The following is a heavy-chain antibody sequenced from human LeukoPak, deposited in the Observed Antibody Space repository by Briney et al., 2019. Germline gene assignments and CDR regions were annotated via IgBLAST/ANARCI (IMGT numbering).Heavy chain of an antibody. CDR1: GFTFSSYG. Sequence: GGSLRLSCAASGFTFSSYGMHWVRQAPGKGLEWVAVIWYDGSNKYYADSVKGRFTISRDNSKNTLYLQMNSLRAEDTAVYYRAREARSGGIVGATIRSRPFDYWGQGTLVTVSS. V-gene: IGHV3-33*01. J-gene: IGHJ4*02. D-gene: IGHD1-26*01. CDR2: IWYDGSNK. CDR3: AREARSGGIVGATIRSRPFDY.